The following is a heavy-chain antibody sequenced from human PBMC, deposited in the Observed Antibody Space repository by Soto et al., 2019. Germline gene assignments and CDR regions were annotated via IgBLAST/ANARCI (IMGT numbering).Heavy chain of an antibody. D-gene: IGHD6-6*01. CDR2: MNPNSGNT. J-gene: IGHJ6*02. V-gene: IGHV1-8*01. CDR3: AVGAGSRRDRSSYGTQPVPLNIYYYYYYGMDV. CDR1: GYTFTSYD. Sequence: ASVKVSCKASGYTFTSYDINWVRQATGQGLEWMGWMNPNSGNTGYAQKFQGRVTMTRNTSISTAYMELSSLRSEDTAVYYCAVGAGSRRDRSSYGTQPVPLNIYYYYYYGMDVWGQGTTVTVSS.